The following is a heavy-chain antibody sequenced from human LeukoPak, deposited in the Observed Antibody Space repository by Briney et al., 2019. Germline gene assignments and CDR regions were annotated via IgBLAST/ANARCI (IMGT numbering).Heavy chain of an antibody. CDR3: TRGGDLGNWFDP. CDR1: GFTFSSYS. J-gene: IGHJ5*02. Sequence: GSLRLSCAASGFTFSSYSMNWVRQAPGKGLEWVSSISSSSSYIYYADSVKGRFTISRDNAKNSLYLQMNSLRAEDTAVYYCTRGGDLGNWFDPWGQGTLVTVSS. D-gene: IGHD3-16*01. V-gene: IGHV3-21*04. CDR2: ISSSSSYI.